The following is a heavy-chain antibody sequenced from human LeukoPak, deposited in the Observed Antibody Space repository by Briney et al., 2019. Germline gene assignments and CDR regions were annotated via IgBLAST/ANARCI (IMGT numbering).Heavy chain of an antibody. D-gene: IGHD3-10*01. V-gene: IGHV3-7*01. CDR3: ARDFGSRGSGTLYYFDF. Sequence: GGSLRLSCAASGFTFGTYWMSWVRQAPGKGLEWVANIKQDGSDKYYVDSVKGRFTISTDNAKNTLFLQMNTLRAEDTAVYYCARDFGSRGSGTLYYFDFWGQGTLVTVSS. CDR1: GFTFGTYW. CDR2: IKQDGSDK. J-gene: IGHJ4*02.